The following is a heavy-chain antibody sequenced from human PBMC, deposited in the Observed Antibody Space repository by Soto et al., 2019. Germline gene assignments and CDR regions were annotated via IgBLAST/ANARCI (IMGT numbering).Heavy chain of an antibody. CDR3: GRDFPYCFSSRCYTVGAFDI. V-gene: IGHV6-1*01. Sequence: SQTLSLTCAISGDSVSSNSAAWNWIMQSPSRGLEWLGRTYYRSKWYNDYAVSVKSRITINPDTSKNQYSLQLNSVTPEDTAVYSCGRDFPYCFSSRCYTVGAFDIWGQGTMVTVSS. CDR2: TYYRSKWYN. D-gene: IGHD2-2*02. CDR1: GDSVSSNSAA. J-gene: IGHJ3*02.